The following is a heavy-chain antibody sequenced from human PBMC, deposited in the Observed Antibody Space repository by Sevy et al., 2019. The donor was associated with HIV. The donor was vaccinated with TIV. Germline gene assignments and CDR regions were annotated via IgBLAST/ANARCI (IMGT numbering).Heavy chain of an antibody. CDR1: GFTFSSYS. J-gene: IGHJ2*01. Sequence: GGSLRLSCAASGFTFSSYSMNWVRQAPGKGLEWVSYISSSSSTIYYADSVKGRFTISRDNAKNSLYLQMNSLRDEDTAVYYCARMYYYDSSGPGPGYFDLWGRRTLVTVSS. CDR2: ISSSSSTI. V-gene: IGHV3-48*02. CDR3: ARMYYYDSSGPGPGYFDL. D-gene: IGHD3-22*01.